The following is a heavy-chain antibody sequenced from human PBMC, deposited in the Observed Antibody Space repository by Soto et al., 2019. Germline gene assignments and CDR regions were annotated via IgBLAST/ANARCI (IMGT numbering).Heavy chain of an antibody. V-gene: IGHV3-23*01. CDR2: MTDSGDRT. Sequence: PGGSLRLSCAVSGFTFSNYCMSWGRQAAWQGLEWVTSMTDSGDRTEYAYSVKGRFTIYRDNSKKPLSLQMTRLRADDTTVYYCVKETRRNWGYMAVCSQRTTVT. CDR1: GFTFSNYC. CDR3: VKETRRNWGYMAV. J-gene: IGHJ6*02. D-gene: IGHD7-27*01.